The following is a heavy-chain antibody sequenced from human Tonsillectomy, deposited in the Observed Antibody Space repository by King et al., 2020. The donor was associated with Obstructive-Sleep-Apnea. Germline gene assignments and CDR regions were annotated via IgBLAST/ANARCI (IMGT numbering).Heavy chain of an antibody. J-gene: IGHJ4*02. CDR2: ISGSGGVT. Sequence: VQLVQSGGGLEQPGGSLRLSCAASGFTFSSYAMSWVRQVPGKGLEWVSAISGSGGVTKYADAVKGRFTISRDNSKNTLYLQMNSLRAEDTAVYYCAKMSPHILTGYSHWGQGTLVTVSS. CDR3: AKMSPHILTGYSH. CDR1: GFTFSSYA. D-gene: IGHD3-9*01. V-gene: IGHV3-23*04.